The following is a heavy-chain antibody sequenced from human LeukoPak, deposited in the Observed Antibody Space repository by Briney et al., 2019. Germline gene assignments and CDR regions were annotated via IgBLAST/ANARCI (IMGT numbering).Heavy chain of an antibody. CDR2: IYHSGST. Sequence: PSETLSLTCTVAGYSISSGYYWGWIRQPPGKGLEWIGSIYHSGSTYYNPSLKSRVTISVDTSKNQFSLKLSSVTAADTAENYRTRENTDVWGGSGEGGCAFDIWGQGTMVTVSS. CDR1: GYSISSGYY. V-gene: IGHV4-38-2*02. CDR3: TRENTDVWGGSGEGGCAFDI. D-gene: IGHD3-16*01. J-gene: IGHJ3*02.